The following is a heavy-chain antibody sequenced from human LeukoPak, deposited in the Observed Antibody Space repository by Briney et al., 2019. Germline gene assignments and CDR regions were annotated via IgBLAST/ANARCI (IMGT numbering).Heavy chain of an antibody. CDR3: ARDGFDDSSGYYCGFDY. CDR1: GYTFTGYY. J-gene: IGHJ4*02. CDR2: INPNSGGT. Sequence: ASVKVSCKASGYTFTGYYMHWVRQAPGQGLEWMGWINPNSGGTNHAQKFQGRVTMTRDTSISTAYMELSRLRSDDTAVYYCARDGFDDSSGYYCGFDYWGQGTLVTVSS. V-gene: IGHV1-2*02. D-gene: IGHD3-22*01.